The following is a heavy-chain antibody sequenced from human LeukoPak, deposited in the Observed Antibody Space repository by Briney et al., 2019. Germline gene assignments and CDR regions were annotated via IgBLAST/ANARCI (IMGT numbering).Heavy chain of an antibody. J-gene: IGHJ4*02. CDR1: GYTFTSYG. CDR2: ISAYNGNT. V-gene: IGHV1-18*01. CDR3: ARADIVVVPAAIPIDY. Sequence: GASVKVSCKASGYTFTSYGISWVRQAPGQGLEWMGWISAYNGNTNYAEKLKGRVTMTTDTSTSTAYMELRSLRSDDTAGYYCARADIVVVPAAIPIDYWGQGTLVTVSS. D-gene: IGHD2-2*01.